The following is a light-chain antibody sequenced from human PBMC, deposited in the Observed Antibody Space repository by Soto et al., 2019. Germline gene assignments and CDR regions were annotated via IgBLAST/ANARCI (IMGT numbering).Light chain of an antibody. CDR3: SSYAGSNIVV. J-gene: IGLJ2*01. CDR1: SSDVGGYNY. Sequence: QSVLTQPPSASGSPGQSVTISCTGTSSDVGGYNYVSWYQQHPGKAPKLMIYEVSKRPSGVPDRFSGSKSGNTASLTFSGLQAEDEADYYCSSYAGSNIVVFGGGTKLTVL. V-gene: IGLV2-8*01. CDR2: EVS.